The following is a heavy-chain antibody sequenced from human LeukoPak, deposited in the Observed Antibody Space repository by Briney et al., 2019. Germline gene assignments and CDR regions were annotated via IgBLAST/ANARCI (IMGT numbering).Heavy chain of an antibody. J-gene: IGHJ4*02. CDR2: VYYTGST. CDR3: ARHFAYSSSSYFDY. CDR1: GGPVSNYY. D-gene: IGHD6-6*01. Sequence: SETLSLTCSVSGGPVSNYYWSWLRQPPGKGLEWIGYVYYTGSTNYNPSLKSRVTMFEDKSKNQFSLRLYSVTVADTAVYYCARHFAYSSSSYFDYWGQGRLVSVSS. V-gene: IGHV4-59*08.